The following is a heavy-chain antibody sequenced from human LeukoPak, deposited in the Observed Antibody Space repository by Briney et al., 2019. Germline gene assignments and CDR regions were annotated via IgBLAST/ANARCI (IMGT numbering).Heavy chain of an antibody. V-gene: IGHV1-2*06. Sequence: ASVKVSCKASGYTFTGHYMHWVRQAAGQGLEWMGRINPNSGGTNYAQKFQGRVTMTRDTSISTAYMELSRLRSDDTAVYYCARTRYSGSQIDYWGQGTLVTVSS. D-gene: IGHD1-26*01. CDR3: ARTRYSGSQIDY. CDR2: INPNSGGT. J-gene: IGHJ4*02. CDR1: GYTFTGHY.